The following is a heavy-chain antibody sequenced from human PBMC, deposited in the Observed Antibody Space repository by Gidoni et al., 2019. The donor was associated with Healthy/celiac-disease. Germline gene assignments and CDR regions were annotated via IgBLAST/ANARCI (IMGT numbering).Heavy chain of an antibody. D-gene: IGHD6-19*01. CDR3: AREKGEAVAGSYHTELYYYYYGMDV. CDR1: GFTFSDYY. CDR2: ISSSGSTI. V-gene: IGHV3-11*01. Sequence: QVQLVESGGGLVKPGGSLRLSCAASGFTFSDYYMSWIRQAPGKGLEWVSYISSSGSTIYYADSVKGRFTISRDNAKNSLYLQRNSLRAEDTAVYYCAREKGEAVAGSYHTELYYYYYGMDVWGQGTTVTVSS. J-gene: IGHJ6*02.